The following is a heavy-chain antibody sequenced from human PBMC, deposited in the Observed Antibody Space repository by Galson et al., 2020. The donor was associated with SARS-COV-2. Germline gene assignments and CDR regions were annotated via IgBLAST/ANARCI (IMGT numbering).Heavy chain of an antibody. CDR2: IFYSGFT. D-gene: IGHD1-26*01. J-gene: IGHJ4*02. CDR1: GGSITSDGSY. Sequence: SETLSLTCAVSGGSITSDGSYWSWIRQHPGTGLEWIGYIFYSGFTYYNPSLRSRVTMSLDTSKNQFSLKLNSVTAADTAVYYCANGLGGDCWGQGTLVTGAS. V-gene: IGHV4-31*11. CDR3: ANGLGGDC.